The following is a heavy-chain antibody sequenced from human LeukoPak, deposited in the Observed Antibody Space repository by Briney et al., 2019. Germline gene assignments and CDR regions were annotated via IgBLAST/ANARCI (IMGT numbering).Heavy chain of an antibody. CDR3: TTSSSWHASFDY. D-gene: IGHD6-13*01. Sequence: GGSLRLSCAASGLTFSNYAISWVRQAPGKGLEWVGRIKSKTDGGTTDYAAPVKGRFTISRDDSKNTLYLQMNSLKTEDTAVYYCTTSSSWHASFDYWGQGTLVTVSS. CDR2: IKSKTDGGTT. J-gene: IGHJ4*02. V-gene: IGHV3-15*01. CDR1: GLTFSNYA.